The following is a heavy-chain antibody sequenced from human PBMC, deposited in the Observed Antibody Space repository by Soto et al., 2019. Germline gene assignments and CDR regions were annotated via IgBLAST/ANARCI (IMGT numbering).Heavy chain of an antibody. CDR1: GFTFSSYA. CDR2: ISHDGSEK. D-gene: IGHD5-18*01. J-gene: IGHJ4*02. Sequence: GSLRLSCAASGFTFSSYAMHWVRQAPGKGLEWVANISHDGSEKYYADSVKGRFTISRDNAKNSLYLQMNSLRAEDTAVYYCAREGVDTALDYWGQGTLVTVSS. V-gene: IGHV3-7*01. CDR3: AREGVDTALDY.